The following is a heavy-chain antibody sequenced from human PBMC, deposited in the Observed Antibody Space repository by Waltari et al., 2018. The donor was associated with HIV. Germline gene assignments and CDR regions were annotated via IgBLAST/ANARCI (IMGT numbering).Heavy chain of an antibody. V-gene: IGHV4-38-2*01. CDR3: ARIRSAWFRNFDY. CDR2: IYHGGTA. D-gene: IGHD6-19*01. CDR1: GYSISRGYY. Sequence: QVQLQESGPGLVKPSETLSLMCAVSGYSISRGYYWGWIRQPPGKGLEWIGTIYHGGTAYYKPSLKSRVTISLDTSKNRFSLRLTSVTAADTAVYLCARIRSAWFRNFDYWGQGILVSVSS. J-gene: IGHJ4*02.